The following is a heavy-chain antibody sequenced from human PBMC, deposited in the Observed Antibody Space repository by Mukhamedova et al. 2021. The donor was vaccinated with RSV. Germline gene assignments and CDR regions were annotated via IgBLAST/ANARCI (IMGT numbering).Heavy chain of an antibody. J-gene: IGHJ4*02. CDR3: ARGIQLWYTYYFDY. Sequence: APGQGLEWMGGIIPIFGTANYAQKFQGRVTITADESTSTAYMKLSSLRSEDTAGYYCARGIQLWYTYYFDYWGQ. CDR2: IIPIFGTA. D-gene: IGHD5-18*01. V-gene: IGHV1-69*01.